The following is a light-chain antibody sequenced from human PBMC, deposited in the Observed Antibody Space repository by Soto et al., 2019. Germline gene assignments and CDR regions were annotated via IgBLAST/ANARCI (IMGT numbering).Light chain of an antibody. J-gene: IGLJ1*01. CDR2: DTT. CDR1: TGAVTSGHY. CDR3: LLSYSGALSV. Sequence: QAVVTQEPSLTVSPGGTVTLTCGSSTGAVTSGHYPYWFQQKPGQAPRTLIYDTTNKHSWTPARFSGSLLGGKAGLTLSGAQPEDEAEYYCLLSYSGALSVFGTGTKVTVL. V-gene: IGLV7-46*01.